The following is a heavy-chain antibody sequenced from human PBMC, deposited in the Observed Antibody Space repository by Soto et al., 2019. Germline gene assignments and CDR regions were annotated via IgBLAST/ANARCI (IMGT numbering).Heavy chain of an antibody. CDR3: ARVYPSDTRYGYVGNNWFDP. V-gene: IGHV1-46*03. CDR2: INPSGGST. CDR1: GYTFTSYY. D-gene: IGHD5-18*01. J-gene: IGHJ5*02. Sequence: QVQLVQSGAEVKKPGASVKVSCKASGYTFTSYYMHWVRQAPGQGLEWMGIINPSGGSTSYAQKFQGRVTMTRDTSTSTVYMELSSLRSEDTAVYYCARVYPSDTRYGYVGNNWFDPWGQGTLVTVYS.